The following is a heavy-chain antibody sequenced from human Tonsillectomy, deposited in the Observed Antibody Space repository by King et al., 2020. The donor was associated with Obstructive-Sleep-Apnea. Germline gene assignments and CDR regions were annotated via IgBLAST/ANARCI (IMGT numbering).Heavy chain of an antibody. D-gene: IGHD2-15*01. Sequence: QLQESGPGLVKPSQTLSLTCTVSGGSISSGGYYWSWIRQHPGKGLEWIGYIYYSGSTYYNPSLKSRVTISVDTSKNQFSLKLSSVTAADTAVYYCAGDSPGYCSGGGCDSGSYYYGRDVWGQGTTVTVSS. CDR1: GGSISSGGYY. J-gene: IGHJ6*02. V-gene: IGHV4-31*03. CDR3: AGDSPGYCSGGGCDSGSYYYGRDV. CDR2: IYYSGST.